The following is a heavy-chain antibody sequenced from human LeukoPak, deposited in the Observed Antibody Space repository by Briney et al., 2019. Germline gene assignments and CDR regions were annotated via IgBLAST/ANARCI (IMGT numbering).Heavy chain of an antibody. CDR1: GYTLTGYY. CDR2: INPNSGGT. CDR3: ARGLYTYYDFWSGGGKFDY. V-gene: IGHV1-2*02. J-gene: IGHJ4*02. D-gene: IGHD3-3*01. Sequence: ASVKVSCKASGYTLTGYYMHWVRQAPGQGLEWMGWINPNSGGTNYAQKFQGRVTMTRDTSISTAYMELSRLRSDDTAVYYCARGLYTYYDFWSGGGKFDYWGQGPLVTVSS.